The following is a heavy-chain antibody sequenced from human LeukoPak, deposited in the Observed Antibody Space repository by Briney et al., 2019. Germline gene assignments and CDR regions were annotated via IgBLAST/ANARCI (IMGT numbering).Heavy chain of an antibody. J-gene: IGHJ4*02. D-gene: IGHD6-13*01. Sequence: GGSLRLSCAASGFTFSSYSMNWVRQAPGKGLEWVSCISNTNSYIYYADSVKGRFTISRDNAKSSLYLQMSSLRAEDTAVYYCARGSSWSYDYWGRGTLVTVSS. V-gene: IGHV3-21*06. CDR3: ARGSSWSYDY. CDR1: GFTFSSYS. CDR2: ISNTNSYI.